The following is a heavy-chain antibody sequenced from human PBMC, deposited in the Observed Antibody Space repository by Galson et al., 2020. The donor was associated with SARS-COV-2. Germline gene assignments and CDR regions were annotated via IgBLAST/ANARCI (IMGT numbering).Heavy chain of an antibody. Sequence: AETLSLTCTVSGGSITTTRYFWGGIRQPPGKGLEWIGTISYSGTTYYNPSLRSRVTIPVDTSQNQFSLNRNCVTAADTAVYYCARRGGTGTPQCFGLWGRGPLVPVSS. CDR3: ARRGGTGTPQCFGL. CDR1: GGSITTTRYF. CDR2: ISYSGTT. D-gene: IGHD3-10*01. V-gene: IGHV4-39*01. J-gene: IGHJ2*01.